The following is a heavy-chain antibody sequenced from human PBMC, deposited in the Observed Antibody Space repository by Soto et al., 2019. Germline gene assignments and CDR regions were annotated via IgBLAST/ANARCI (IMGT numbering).Heavy chain of an antibody. Sequence: QVQLQESVPGLVKPSGTLSLTYAVSSGSISSSNWWSWVRQPPGKGLEWIGEIYHSGSTNYNPSLKSRVTISVDKSKNQFSLKLSSVTAADTAVYYCAIGKTVTTSIGEYYFDYWGQGTLVTVSS. CDR2: IYHSGST. V-gene: IGHV4-4*02. J-gene: IGHJ4*02. D-gene: IGHD4-17*01. CDR1: SGSISSSNW. CDR3: AIGKTVTTSIGEYYFDY.